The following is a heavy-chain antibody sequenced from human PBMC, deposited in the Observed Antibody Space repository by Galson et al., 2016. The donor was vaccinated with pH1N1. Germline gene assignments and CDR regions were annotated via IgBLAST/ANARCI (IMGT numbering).Heavy chain of an antibody. CDR1: GFSLKATGVG. Sequence: PALVKPTQTLTLTCTFSGFSLKATGVGVGWIRQPPGKALEWLALIYWDDDKCYSPSLKSRLTVTKDTSKNHVVLTMTNMDPLDTATYYCAHNSIQMPFDYWGQGTPVTVSS. CDR3: AHNSIQMPFDY. CDR2: IYWDDDK. D-gene: IGHD2-2*01. J-gene: IGHJ4*02. V-gene: IGHV2-5*02.